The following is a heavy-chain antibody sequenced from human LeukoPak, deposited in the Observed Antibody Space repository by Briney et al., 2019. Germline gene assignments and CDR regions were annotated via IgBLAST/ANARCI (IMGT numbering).Heavy chain of an antibody. D-gene: IGHD1-14*01. V-gene: IGHV3-21*01. CDR1: GFTFSSSG. Sequence: GGSLRLSCAAPGFTFSSSGFNWVRQAQGKGLEWVSSIGPTGTDRYYADSVRGRFTISRDNAKNSMYLQMDSLRDEDTAVYYCATETIGRHYDYWGQGTLLTVSS. CDR3: ATETIGRHYDY. CDR2: IGPTGTDR. J-gene: IGHJ4*02.